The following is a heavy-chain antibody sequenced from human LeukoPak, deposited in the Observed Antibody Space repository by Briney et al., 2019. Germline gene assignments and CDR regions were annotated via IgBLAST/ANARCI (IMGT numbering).Heavy chain of an antibody. V-gene: IGHV3-21*01. CDR3: ARMRLNWFDP. CDR2: ISSSSSYI. Sequence: MSGGSLRLSCVDSGFTFSTYSMNWVRQAPGKGLEWVSSISSSSSYIYYADSVKGRFTISRDNAKNSLYLQMNSLRAEDTAVYYCARMRLNWFDPWGQGTLVTVSS. J-gene: IGHJ5*02. CDR1: GFTFSTYS.